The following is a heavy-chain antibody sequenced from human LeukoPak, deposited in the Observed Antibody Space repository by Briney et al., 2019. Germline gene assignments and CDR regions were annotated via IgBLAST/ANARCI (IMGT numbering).Heavy chain of an antibody. CDR1: GYTFTGYY. D-gene: IGHD2-8*01. J-gene: IGHJ3*02. Sequence: ASVKVSCKASGYTFTGYYMHWVRQAPGQGLEWMGWVNPNSGGTNYAQKFQGRVTMTRDTSISTAYMELSRLRSDDTAVYYCARVKSSNYPWDAFDIWGQGTMVTVSS. V-gene: IGHV1-2*02. CDR2: VNPNSGGT. CDR3: ARVKSSNYPWDAFDI.